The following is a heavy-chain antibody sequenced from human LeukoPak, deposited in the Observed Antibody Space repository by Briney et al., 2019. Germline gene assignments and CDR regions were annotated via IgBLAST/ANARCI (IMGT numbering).Heavy chain of an antibody. V-gene: IGHV3-21*01. CDR1: GFTFSSYS. J-gene: IGHJ4*02. Sequence: GGSLRLSCAASGFTFSSYSMNWVRQAPGKGLEWVSSISSSSSYIYYADSVKGRFTISRDNAKNSLYLQMNSLRAEDTAVYYCARGGNNWNFRSYFDYWGQGTLVTVSS. CDR3: ARGGNNWNFRSYFDY. CDR2: ISSSSSYI. D-gene: IGHD1-7*01.